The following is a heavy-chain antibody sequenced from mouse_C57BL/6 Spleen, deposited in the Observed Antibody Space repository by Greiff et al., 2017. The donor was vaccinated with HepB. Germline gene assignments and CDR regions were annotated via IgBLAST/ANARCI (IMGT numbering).Heavy chain of an antibody. V-gene: IGHV1-26*01. D-gene: IGHD2-4*01. Sequence: EVQLQQSGPELVKPGASVKISCKASGYTFTDYYMNWVKQSHGKSLEWIGDINPNNGGTSYNQKFKGKATLTVDKSSSTAYMELRSLTSEDSAVYYCASGGISYYDYDGVDYWGQGTTLTVSS. CDR3: ASGGISYYDYDGVDY. CDR1: GYTFTDYY. J-gene: IGHJ2*01. CDR2: INPNNGGT.